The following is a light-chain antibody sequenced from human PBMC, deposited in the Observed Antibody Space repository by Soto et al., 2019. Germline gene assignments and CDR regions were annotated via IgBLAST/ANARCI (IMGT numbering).Light chain of an antibody. CDR2: GAS. Sequence: EIVLTQSPGTLSLSPGERATLSCRASQSVSSSYLAWYQQKPGQAPRLLIYGASSRATGIPDRFSGSGSGTDFTLTISRLEPADVSVYYCQQYGSSPMYTFGQGTKLEIK. V-gene: IGKV3-20*01. CDR1: QSVSSSY. J-gene: IGKJ2*01. CDR3: QQYGSSPMYT.